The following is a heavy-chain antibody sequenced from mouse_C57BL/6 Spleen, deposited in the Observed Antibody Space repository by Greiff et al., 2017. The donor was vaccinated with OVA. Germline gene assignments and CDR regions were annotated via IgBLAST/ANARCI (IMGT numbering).Heavy chain of an antibody. J-gene: IGHJ2*01. V-gene: IGHV1-82*01. D-gene: IGHD3-3*01. CDR3: ARWGGRSY. CDR1: GYAFSSSW. CDR2: IYPGDGDT. Sequence: QVQLQQSGPELVKPGASVKISCKASGYAFSSSWMNWVKQRPGKGLEWIRRIYPGDGDTNYNGKFKGKATLTADKSSSTAYMQLSSLTSEDSAVYFCARWGGRSYWGQGTTLTVSS.